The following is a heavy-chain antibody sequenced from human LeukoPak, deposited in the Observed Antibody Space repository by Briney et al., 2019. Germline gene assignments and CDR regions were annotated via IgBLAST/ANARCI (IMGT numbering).Heavy chain of an antibody. D-gene: IGHD3-10*01. Sequence: GGSLRLSCEASGFTFTTYSMTWVRQAPGKGLEWVSSISSRSSYIYYADSMKGRFTISRDNAKNSLYLQMNSLRAEDTAVYYCARIRFGESYAPKSYYYYYMDVWGKGTTVTISS. CDR3: ARIRFGESYAPKSYYYYYMDV. J-gene: IGHJ6*03. V-gene: IGHV3-21*01. CDR1: GFTFTTYS. CDR2: ISSRSSYI.